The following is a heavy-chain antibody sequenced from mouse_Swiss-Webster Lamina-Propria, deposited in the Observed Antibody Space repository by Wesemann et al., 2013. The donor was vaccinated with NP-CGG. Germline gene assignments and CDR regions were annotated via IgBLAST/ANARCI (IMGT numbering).Heavy chain of an antibody. CDR3: ARGLESYYFDY. D-gene: IGHD4-1*01. V-gene: IGHV14-3*02. J-gene: IGHJ2*01. CDR2: IDPANGNT. Sequence: GLEWIGRIDPANGNTKYDPKFQGKATITADTSSNTAYLQLSSLTSEDTAVYYCARGLESYYFDYWGQGTTLTVSS.